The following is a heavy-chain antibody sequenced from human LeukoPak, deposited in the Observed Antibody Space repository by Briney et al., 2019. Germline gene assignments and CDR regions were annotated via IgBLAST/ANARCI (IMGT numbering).Heavy chain of an antibody. J-gene: IGHJ5*02. CDR3: ARLPLIATTRGGFDP. V-gene: IGHV4-59*08. D-gene: IGHD1/OR15-1a*01. CDR1: GGSISGYY. Sequence: SEALSLTCTVSGGSISGYYWSWIRQPPGKRLEWIGYVYDTGATNYNPSLKSRFTISIDTSKNQFSLYLSSVTAADTPVYYCARLPLIATTRGGFDPWGQGTLVTVSS. CDR2: VYDTGAT.